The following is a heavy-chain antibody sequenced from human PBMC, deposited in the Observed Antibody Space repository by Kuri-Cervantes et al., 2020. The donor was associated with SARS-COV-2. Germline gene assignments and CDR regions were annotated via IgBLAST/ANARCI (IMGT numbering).Heavy chain of an antibody. V-gene: IGHV1-18*01. CDR3: AGGFASAGTIDY. J-gene: IGHJ4*02. CDR2: ISAYNGNT. D-gene: IGHD6-19*01. Sequence: ASVKVSCKASGYTFTSYGISWVRQAPGQGLEWMGWISAYNGNTNYAQKLQGRVTMSTDTSTSTAYMELRRLRSDDTAGHYCAGGFASAGTIDYWGQGTLVTVSS. CDR1: GYTFTSYG.